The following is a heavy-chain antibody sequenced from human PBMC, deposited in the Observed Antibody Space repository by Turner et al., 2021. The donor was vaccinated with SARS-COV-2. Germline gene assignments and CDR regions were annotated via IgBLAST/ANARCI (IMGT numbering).Heavy chain of an antibody. CDR3: ARRATPPQSWIAHWYFDL. CDR2: ISSSGSTI. Sequence: QVQLVESGGGLVKPGGSLSLSCAASGFPFSDYYMSWIRQAPGKGLEWVSYISSSGSTIYYADSVKGRFTISRDNAKNSLYLQMNSLRAEDTAVYYCARRATPPQSWIAHWYFDLWGRGTLVTVSS. J-gene: IGHJ2*01. CDR1: GFPFSDYY. V-gene: IGHV3-11*01. D-gene: IGHD5-12*01.